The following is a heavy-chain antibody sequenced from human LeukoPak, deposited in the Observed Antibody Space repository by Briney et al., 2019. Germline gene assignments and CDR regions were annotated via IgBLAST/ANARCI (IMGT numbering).Heavy chain of an antibody. CDR2: MNPVSGKA. CDR1: GYTFTNFD. V-gene: IGHV1-8*01. CDR3: ARAPMGTAPLY. D-gene: IGHD1/OR15-1a*01. J-gene: IGHJ4*02. Sequence: PGASVKVSCKASGYTFTNFDINWVRRAPGQELEWMGWMNPVSGKAGSAQKFQGRVTLTRDTSISTAYMEVSSLRFDDTAFYYCARAPMGTAPLYWGQGTLVTVSS.